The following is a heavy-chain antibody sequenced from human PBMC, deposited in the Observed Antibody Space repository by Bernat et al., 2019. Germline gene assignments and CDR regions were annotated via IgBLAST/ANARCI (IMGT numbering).Heavy chain of an antibody. Sequence: VQLVESGGGLVLPGGSLRLSCAVSGFTFSSYAMSWVRQAPGKGLEWVSTISGSGSSTYYADSVKGRFTISRDNSKNTLYLQMNSLRAEDTAVYYCAKGVSAWTRVFFDYWGQGTLVTVSS. D-gene: IGHD6-19*01. CDR2: ISGSGSST. J-gene: IGHJ4*02. V-gene: IGHV3-23*04. CDR3: AKGVSAWTRVFFDY. CDR1: GFTFSSYA.